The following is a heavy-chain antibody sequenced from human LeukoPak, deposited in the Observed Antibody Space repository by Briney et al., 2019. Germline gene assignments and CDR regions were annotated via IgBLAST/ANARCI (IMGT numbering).Heavy chain of an antibody. CDR1: GYTFTGYY. V-gene: IGHV1-2*02. Sequence: ASVKVSCKASGYTFTGYYMHWVRQAPGQGLEWMGWINLNSGDTNYAQKFQGRVTVTRDTSISTAYMELSRLRSDDTAVYYCARVGSSGWYVHPTLDYWGQGTLVTVSS. J-gene: IGHJ4*02. D-gene: IGHD6-19*01. CDR2: INLNSGDT. CDR3: ARVGSSGWYVHPTLDY.